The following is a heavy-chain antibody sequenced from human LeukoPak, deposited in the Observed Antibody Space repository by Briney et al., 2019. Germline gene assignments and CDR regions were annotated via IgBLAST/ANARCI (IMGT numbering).Heavy chain of an antibody. V-gene: IGHV1-2*02. J-gene: IGHJ6*03. Sequence: ASVKVSCKASGGTFSSYAISWVRQVPGQGIKWMGWINPSSGGAKYAQTFQGRVIMTTDTSISTAYMELSSLRSDDTAVYYCARSSPPTYYHFYYYMDVWGKGSTVTVSS. CDR3: ARSSPPTYYHFYYYMDV. CDR2: INPSSGGA. D-gene: IGHD6-13*01. CDR1: GGTFSSYA.